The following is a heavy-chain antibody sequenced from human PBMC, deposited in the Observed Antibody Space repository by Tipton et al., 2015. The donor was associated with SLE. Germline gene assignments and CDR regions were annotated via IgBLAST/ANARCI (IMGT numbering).Heavy chain of an antibody. V-gene: IGHV4-59*01. Sequence: GSLRLSCTVSGGSISSYYWSWIRQPPGKGLEWIGFIYYSGSTNYNPSLKSRVTISVDTSKNQFSLKLSSVTAADTAVYYCARGSSAAAGTGGGDYWGQGTLVTVSS. CDR1: GGSISSYY. CDR3: ARGSSAAAGTGGGDY. D-gene: IGHD6-13*01. CDR2: IYYSGST. J-gene: IGHJ4*02.